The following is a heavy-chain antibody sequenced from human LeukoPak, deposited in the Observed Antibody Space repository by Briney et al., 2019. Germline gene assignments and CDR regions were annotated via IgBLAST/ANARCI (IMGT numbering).Heavy chain of an antibody. Sequence: GGSLRLSCADSGFTFSSYAMSWVRQAPGKGLEWVSAISGSGGSTYYADSVKGRFTISRDNSKNTLYLQMNSLRAEDTAVYYCAKDQGSIAVAACDYWGQGTLVTVSS. CDR2: ISGSGGST. CDR3: AKDQGSIAVAACDY. J-gene: IGHJ4*01. CDR1: GFTFSSYA. V-gene: IGHV3-23*01. D-gene: IGHD6-19*01.